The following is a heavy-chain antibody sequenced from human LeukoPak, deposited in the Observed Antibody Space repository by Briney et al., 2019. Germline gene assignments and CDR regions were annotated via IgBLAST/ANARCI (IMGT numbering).Heavy chain of an antibody. J-gene: IGHJ4*02. D-gene: IGHD3-10*01. CDR3: ARDRPLDADDYYGFYYFDY. Sequence: ASVKVSCKASGYTFTGYYVHWVRQAPGQGLEWMGWTNPNSGGTNHAQKFQGRVTMTRDTSISTAYMELSRLRSDDTAVYYCARDRPLDADDYYGFYYFDYWGQGTLVTVSS. CDR2: TNPNSGGT. CDR1: GYTFTGYY. V-gene: IGHV1-2*02.